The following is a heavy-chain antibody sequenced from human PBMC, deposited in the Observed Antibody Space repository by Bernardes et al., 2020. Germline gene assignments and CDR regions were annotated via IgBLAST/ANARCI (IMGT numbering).Heavy chain of an antibody. J-gene: IGHJ4*02. Sequence: GGSLRLSCAASGFSAFTFSSHSMTWVRQAPGKRLEWVATISGGGGQTYYADSVKGRFTISRDNTNNTLYVQMNSLRVEDTAVYYCVRVAFWNGYYNGRGFYHFDSWGQGALVTVSS. CDR3: VRVAFWNGYYNGRGFYHFDS. CDR2: ISGGGGQT. D-gene: IGHD3-3*01. V-gene: IGHV3-23*01. CDR1: GFSAFTFSSHS.